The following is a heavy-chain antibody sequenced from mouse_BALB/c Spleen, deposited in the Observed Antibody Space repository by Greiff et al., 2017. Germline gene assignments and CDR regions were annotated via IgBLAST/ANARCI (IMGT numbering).Heavy chain of an antibody. V-gene: IGHV5-6-5*01. CDR2: ISSGGST. CDR1: GFTFSSYA. D-gene: IGHD1-1*01. J-gene: IGHJ3*01. CDR3: ARGDYGSSWFAY. Sequence: VQLKESGGGLVKPGGSLKLSCAASGFTFSSYAMSWVRQTPEKRLEWVASISSGGSTYYPDSVKGRFTISRDNARNILYLQMSSLRSEDTAMYYCARGDYGSSWFAYWGQGTLVTVSA.